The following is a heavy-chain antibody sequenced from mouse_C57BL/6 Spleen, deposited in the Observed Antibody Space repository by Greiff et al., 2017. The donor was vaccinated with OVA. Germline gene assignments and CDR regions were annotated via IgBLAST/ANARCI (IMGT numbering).Heavy chain of an antibody. CDR3: ARSHYYSNPWFAY. J-gene: IGHJ3*01. CDR1: GYTFTSYW. V-gene: IGHV1-53*01. CDR2: INPSNGGT. D-gene: IGHD2-5*01. Sequence: GQLQQPGTELVKPGASVKLHFDSSGYTFTSYWMHWVKQRPGQGLEWIGNINPSNGGTNYNEKFKSKATLTVDKSSSTAYMQLSSLTSEDSAVYYCARSHYYSNPWFAYWGQGTLVTVSA.